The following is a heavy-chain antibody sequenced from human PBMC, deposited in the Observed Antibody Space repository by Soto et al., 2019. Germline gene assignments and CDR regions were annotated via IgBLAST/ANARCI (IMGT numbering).Heavy chain of an antibody. Sequence: ASVKVSCKASGYTFTGYDMHWVRQAPGQGLEWMGWINPNSGGTNYAQKFQGRVTMTRDTSISTAYMELSRLRSDDTAVYYCASGWYLEGFHWFDPWGQGTLVTVSS. J-gene: IGHJ5*02. CDR1: GYTFTGYD. D-gene: IGHD6-19*01. CDR2: INPNSGGT. CDR3: ASGWYLEGFHWFDP. V-gene: IGHV1-2*02.